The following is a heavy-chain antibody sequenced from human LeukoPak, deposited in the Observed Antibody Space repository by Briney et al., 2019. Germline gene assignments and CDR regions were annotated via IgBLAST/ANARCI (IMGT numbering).Heavy chain of an antibody. CDR1: GFTFSSXX. J-gene: IGHJ4*02. D-gene: IGHD4-17*01. V-gene: IGHV3-74*01. Sequence: PGGSLRLSCAASGFTFSSXXXXXXXXAXXXXXVXVSRINSDGSSTSYADSVKGRFTISXDXAKNTLYLQMNSLRAEDTAVYYCARVRDYGEAGDYWGQGTLVTVSS. CDR2: INSDGSST. CDR3: ARVRDYGEAGDY.